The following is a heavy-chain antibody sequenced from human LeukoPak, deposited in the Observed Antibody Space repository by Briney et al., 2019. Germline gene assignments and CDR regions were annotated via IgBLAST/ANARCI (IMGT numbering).Heavy chain of an antibody. Sequence: SETLSLTCTVSGYSISSGYYWGWIRQPPGKGLEWIGSIYHSGTTYYNPSLKSRVTISVDTSKNQFSLKLSSVTAADTAVYYCARVKGRLSWFDPWGQGTLFTVSS. V-gene: IGHV4-38-2*02. CDR3: ARVKGRLSWFDP. CDR2: IYHSGTT. CDR1: GYSISSGYY. J-gene: IGHJ5*02.